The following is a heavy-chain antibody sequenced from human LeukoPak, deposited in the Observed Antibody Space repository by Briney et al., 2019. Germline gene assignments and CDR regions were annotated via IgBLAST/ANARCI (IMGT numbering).Heavy chain of an antibody. Sequence: GGSLRLSCAASGFTFSSYWMSWVRQAPGKGLEWVANIKQDGSEKYYVDSVKGRFTISRDNAKNSLYLQMNSLRAEDTAVYYCARELGIDYYYYMDVWGKGTTDTVSS. CDR1: GFTFSSYW. CDR2: IKQDGSEK. J-gene: IGHJ6*03. CDR3: ARELGIDYYYYMDV. V-gene: IGHV3-7*01.